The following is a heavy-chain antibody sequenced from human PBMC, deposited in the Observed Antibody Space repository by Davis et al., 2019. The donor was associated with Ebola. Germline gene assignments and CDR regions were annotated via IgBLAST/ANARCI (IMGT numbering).Heavy chain of an antibody. CDR3: ARGRLGTYVAQPDIVLVPAATNNWFDP. J-gene: IGHJ5*02. CDR2: IYYSGST. V-gene: IGHV4-39*01. Sequence: MPSETLSLTCTVSGGSISSSSYYWGWIRQPPGKGLEWIGSIYYSGSTYYNPSLKSRVTISVDTSKNQFSLKLSSVTAADTAVYYCARGRLGTYVAQPDIVLVPAATNNWFDPWGQGTLVTVSS. CDR1: GGSISSSSYY. D-gene: IGHD2-2*01.